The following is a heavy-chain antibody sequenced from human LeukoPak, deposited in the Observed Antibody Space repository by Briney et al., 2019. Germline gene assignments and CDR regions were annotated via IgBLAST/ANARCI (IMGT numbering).Heavy chain of an antibody. CDR2: ISGSGGST. V-gene: IGHV3-23*01. D-gene: IGHD6-13*01. J-gene: IGHJ6*02. Sequence: PGGSLRLSCAASGFTFSSYAMSWVRQAPGKGLEWVSAISGSGGSTYYADSVKGRFTISRDNSKNTLYLQMNSLRAEDTAVYYCAKGPIAAAGKYYYYYGMDVWGQGTTVTVSS. CDR3: AKGPIAAAGKYYYYYGMDV. CDR1: GFTFSSYA.